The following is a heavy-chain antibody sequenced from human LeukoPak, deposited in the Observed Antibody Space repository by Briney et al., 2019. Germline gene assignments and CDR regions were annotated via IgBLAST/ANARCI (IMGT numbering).Heavy chain of an antibody. CDR1: GFTFSSYA. CDR3: AKYRGMVRDFDY. CDR2: ISGSGDST. V-gene: IGHV3-23*01. D-gene: IGHD3-10*01. J-gene: IGHJ4*02. Sequence: GGSLRLSCAASGFTFSSYAMSWVRQAPGKGLEWVSAISGSGDSTYYADSVKGRFTISRDNSKNTLYLQMNSLRAEDTAVYYCAKYRGMVRDFDYWGQGTLVTVSS.